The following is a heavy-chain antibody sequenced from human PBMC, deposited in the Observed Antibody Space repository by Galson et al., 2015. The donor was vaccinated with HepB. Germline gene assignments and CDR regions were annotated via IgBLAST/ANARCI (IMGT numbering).Heavy chain of an antibody. D-gene: IGHD3-22*01. Sequence: SLRLSCAASGFTFSSYGMHWVRQAPGKGLEWVAVISYDGSNKYYADSVKGRFTISRDNSKNTLYLQMNSLRAEDTAVYYCAKPQVYYDSSGYYYFDYWGQGTLVTVSS. V-gene: IGHV3-30*18. J-gene: IGHJ4*02. CDR2: ISYDGSNK. CDR1: GFTFSSYG. CDR3: AKPQVYYDSSGYYYFDY.